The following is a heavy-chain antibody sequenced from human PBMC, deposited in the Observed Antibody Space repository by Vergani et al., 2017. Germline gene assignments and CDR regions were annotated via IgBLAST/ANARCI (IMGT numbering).Heavy chain of an antibody. Sequence: QLQLQESGPGLVKPSETLSLTCTVSGGSISSSSYYWGWIRQPQGKGLEWIGSIYYSGSTYYNPSLKSRVTISVDTSKNQFSLKLSSVTAADTAVYYCAKGVPAALNWFDPWGQGTLVTVSS. J-gene: IGHJ5*02. CDR2: IYYSGST. V-gene: IGHV4-39*01. D-gene: IGHD2-2*01. CDR1: GGSISSSSYY. CDR3: AKGVPAALNWFDP.